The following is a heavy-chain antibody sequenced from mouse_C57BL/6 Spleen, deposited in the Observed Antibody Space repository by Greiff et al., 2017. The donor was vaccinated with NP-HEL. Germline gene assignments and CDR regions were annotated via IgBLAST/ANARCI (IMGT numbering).Heavy chain of an antibody. Sequence: QVQLQQPGAELVRPGTSVKLSCKASGYTFTSYWMHWVKQRPGQGLEWIGVIDPSDSYTNYNQKFKGKATLTVDTSSSTAYMQLSSLTSEDSAVYYCAREGNSGYFDYWGQGTTLTVSS. D-gene: IGHD3-2*02. CDR2: IDPSDSYT. V-gene: IGHV1-59*01. CDR1: GYTFTSYW. CDR3: AREGNSGYFDY. J-gene: IGHJ2*01.